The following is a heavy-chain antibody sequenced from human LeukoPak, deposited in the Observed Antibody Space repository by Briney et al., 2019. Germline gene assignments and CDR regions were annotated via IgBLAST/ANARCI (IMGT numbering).Heavy chain of an antibody. J-gene: IGHJ5*02. D-gene: IGHD3-10*01. CDR1: GGSISSGSYY. V-gene: IGHV4-61*01. CDR2: IYYSGST. CDR3: ARVEGRVRIYYGSGSYYKWNNWFDP. Sequence: SETLSLTCAVSGGSISSGSYYWSWIRQPPGKGLEWIGYIYYSGSTNYNPSLKSRVTISVDTSKNQFSLKLSSVTAADTAVYYCARVEGRVRIYYGSGSYYKWNNWFDPWGQGTLVTVSS.